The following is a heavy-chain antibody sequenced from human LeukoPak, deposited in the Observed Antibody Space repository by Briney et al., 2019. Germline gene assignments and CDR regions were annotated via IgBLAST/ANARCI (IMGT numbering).Heavy chain of an antibody. CDR2: ISNNGDNK. CDR3: AKDLGYNWNIDY. V-gene: IGHV3-30*18. Sequence: PGKSLRLSCAASGFTFSTYGMHWVRQAPGKGLEWVAVISNNGDNKYYGESVKGRFTISRVNSKNTLYLQMNSLRAEDTATYYCAKDLGYNWNIDYWGQGTLVTVSS. J-gene: IGHJ4*02. D-gene: IGHD1/OR15-1a*01. CDR1: GFTFSTYG.